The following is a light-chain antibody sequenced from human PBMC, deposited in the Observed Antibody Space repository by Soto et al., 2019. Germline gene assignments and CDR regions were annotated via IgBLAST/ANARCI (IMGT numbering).Light chain of an antibody. Sequence: QSVLTQPPSASGSPGQSVTISCTGTKRDIGVYDFVSWYQHHPGKAPRLIIYEVVQRPSGVPDRFSGSKSGNPASLTVSGLQAADEADYFCKPYAGSNTEVFGPGTKVTVL. J-gene: IGLJ1*01. V-gene: IGLV2-8*01. CDR1: KRDIGVYDF. CDR2: EVV. CDR3: KPYAGSNTEV.